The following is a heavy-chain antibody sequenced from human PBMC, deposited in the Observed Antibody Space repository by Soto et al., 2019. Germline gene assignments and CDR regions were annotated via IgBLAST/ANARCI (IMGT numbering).Heavy chain of an antibody. J-gene: IGHJ4*02. D-gene: IGHD3-22*01. Sequence: SETLSLTCAFSGGSNTNTDWWTWVRQPPGMGLEWVGDISLSGNTNYNPSLEGRAAISLDKSRNQFSLILNSVTAADTAVYYCASRGSSGPFWGQGTLVNVSS. CDR3: ASRGSSGPF. CDR1: GGSNTNTDW. CDR2: ISLSGNT. V-gene: IGHV4-4*02.